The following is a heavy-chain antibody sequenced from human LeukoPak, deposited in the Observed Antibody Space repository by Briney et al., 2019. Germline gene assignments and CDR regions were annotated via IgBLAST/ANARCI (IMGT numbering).Heavy chain of an antibody. Sequence: PSETLSLTCTVSGGSISSYYWSWIRQPPGKGLEWIGYIYYSGSTNYKSSLKSRVTISVDTSKNQFSLKLSSVTAADTAVYYCARVNGSWRYYYYYYMDVWGKGTTVTVSS. J-gene: IGHJ6*03. CDR2: IYYSGST. CDR1: GGSISSYY. D-gene: IGHD2-15*01. V-gene: IGHV4-59*08. CDR3: ARVNGSWRYYYYYYMDV.